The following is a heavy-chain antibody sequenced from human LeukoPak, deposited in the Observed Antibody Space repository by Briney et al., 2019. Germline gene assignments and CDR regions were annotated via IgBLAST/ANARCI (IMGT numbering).Heavy chain of an antibody. V-gene: IGHV1-18*01. CDR1: GYTFTSYG. CDR3: ARDSLTTFGGVIVFTFDY. D-gene: IGHD3-16*02. J-gene: IGHJ4*02. Sequence: ASVKVSCKASGYTFTSYGISWVRQAPGQGLEWIGWIGAYNGNTNYAQKLQGRVTMTTDTSTSTAYMELRSLRSDDTAVYYCARDSLTTFGGVIVFTFDYWGQGTLVTVSS. CDR2: IGAYNGNT.